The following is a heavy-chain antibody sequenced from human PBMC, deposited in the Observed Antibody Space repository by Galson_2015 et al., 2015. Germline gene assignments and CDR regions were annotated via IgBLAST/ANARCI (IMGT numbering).Heavy chain of an antibody. CDR3: TKDRPINMIVGGIYADMDV. D-gene: IGHD3-22*01. CDR2: INPYSGDT. CDR1: GYIFIDYG. V-gene: IGHV1-18*03. Sequence: SVKVSCKGSGYIFIDYGILWVRQAPGQGLEWMGWINPYSGDTYYAQNLQGRVTMSTDTSTNTAYMEMRSLRSDDMAVYYCTKDRPINMIVGGIYADMDVWGQGTLVTVSS. J-gene: IGHJ6*02.